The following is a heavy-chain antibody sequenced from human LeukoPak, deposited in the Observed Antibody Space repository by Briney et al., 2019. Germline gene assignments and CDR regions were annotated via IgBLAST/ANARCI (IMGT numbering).Heavy chain of an antibody. CDR3: ARGTYDFWSGYPIRYYYYYYMDV. CDR2: IYYSGST. Sequence: SETLSLTCTVSGGSISSYYWSWIRQPPGKGLEWIGYIYYSGSTNYNPSLKSRVTISVDTSKNQFSLKLSSVTAADTAVYYCARGTYDFWSGYPIRYYYYYYMDVWGKGTTVTVSS. J-gene: IGHJ6*03. V-gene: IGHV4-59*12. CDR1: GGSISSYY. D-gene: IGHD3-3*01.